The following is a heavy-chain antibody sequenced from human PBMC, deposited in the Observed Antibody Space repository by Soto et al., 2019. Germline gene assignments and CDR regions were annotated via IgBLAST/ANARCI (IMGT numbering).Heavy chain of an antibody. D-gene: IGHD3-22*01. J-gene: IGHJ4*02. CDR1: GYSFTSYF. Sequence: ASVKVSCKTSGYSFTSYFIHWVRQAPGQGLEWMGVINPSGGSTNYAQKLQGRVSMTRDRSTSTVHLELSSLRSDDTAMYYCAREYGNYDSSGYYAYLGKGNMITVSS. V-gene: IGHV1-46*01. CDR3: AREYGNYDSSGYYAY. CDR2: INPSGGST.